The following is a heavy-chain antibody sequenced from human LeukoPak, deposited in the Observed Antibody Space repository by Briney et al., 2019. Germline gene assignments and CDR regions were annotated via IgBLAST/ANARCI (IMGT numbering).Heavy chain of an antibody. Sequence: SETLSLTCAVFGGSFSGYYWSWIRQSPGKGLEWIGEINHSGSTKYNPSLKGRVTISVDTSKNQFSLKLSSVTAADTAVYYCARDLSSKGDNWFDPWGQGTLVTVSS. V-gene: IGHV4-34*01. D-gene: IGHD3-16*01. CDR2: INHSGST. CDR3: ARDLSSKGDNWFDP. J-gene: IGHJ5*02. CDR1: GGSFSGYY.